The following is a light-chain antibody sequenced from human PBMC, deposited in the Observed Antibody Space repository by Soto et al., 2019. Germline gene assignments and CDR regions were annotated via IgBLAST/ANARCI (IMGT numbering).Light chain of an antibody. CDR2: DVN. V-gene: IGLV2-14*01. CDR1: SSDVGSYDF. CDR3: CSFSTSGTHV. J-gene: IGLJ1*01. Sequence: QSALTQPASVSGSPGQSITISCTGTSSDVGSYDFVSWHRQHPGQAPKLVIYDVNYRPSGVSSRFSGSKSGNTASLTISGLQAEDEADYYCCSFSTSGTHVFGTGTKVTVL.